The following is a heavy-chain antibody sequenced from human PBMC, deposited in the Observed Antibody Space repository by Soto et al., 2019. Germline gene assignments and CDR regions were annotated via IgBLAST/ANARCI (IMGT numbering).Heavy chain of an antibody. CDR1: GGSISSGGYY. Sequence: PSETLSLTCTVSGGSISSGGYYWSWIRQHPGKGLEWIGYIYYSGSTYYNTSLKSRVTISVDTSKNQFSLKLSSVTAADTAVYYCARSPSGYYMDVWGKGTTVTVSS. D-gene: IGHD3-10*01. J-gene: IGHJ6*03. V-gene: IGHV4-31*03. CDR2: IYYSGST. CDR3: ARSPSGYYMDV.